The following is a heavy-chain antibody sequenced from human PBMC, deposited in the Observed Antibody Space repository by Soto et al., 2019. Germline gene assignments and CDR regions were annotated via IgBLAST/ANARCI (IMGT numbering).Heavy chain of an antibody. D-gene: IGHD5-18*01. CDR3: ASYAAMVPFDY. CDR1: GYSISSGYY. J-gene: IGHJ4*02. CDR2: IYHSGST. Sequence: PSETLSLTCAVSGYSISSGYYWGWIRQPPGKGLEWIGSIYHSGSTYYNPSLKSRVTISVDTSKNQFSLKLSSVTAADTAVYYCASYAAMVPFDYWGQGTLVTVSS. V-gene: IGHV4-38-2*01.